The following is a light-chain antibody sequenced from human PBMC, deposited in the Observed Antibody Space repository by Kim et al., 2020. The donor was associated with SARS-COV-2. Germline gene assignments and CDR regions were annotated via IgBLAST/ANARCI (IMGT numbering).Light chain of an antibody. CDR1: HRLGSN. CDR2: GAS. J-gene: IGKJ1*01. V-gene: IGKV3-15*01. Sequence: PGDRPPLPCRAGHRLGSNLAWYQQTTGHPPRLLIYGASTRATGIPARFSGSGSGTEFTLTISSLQSEDFAVYFCEQYDYWPWTFGQGTKVDIK. CDR3: EQYDYWPWT.